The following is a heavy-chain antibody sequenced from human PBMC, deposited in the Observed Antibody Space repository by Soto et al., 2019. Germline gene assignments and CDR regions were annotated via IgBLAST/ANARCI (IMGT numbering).Heavy chain of an antibody. Sequence: QITLKESGPTLVKPTQTLTLTCTFSGFSLSTNGVGVGWIRQPPGKALEWLALIYWDDSKEYSPSLNSRLTITKDTSRNQMVLTMTNMDPVDTATYYCAKQGGGDYILSDWGQGTLVTVSS. CDR2: IYWDDSK. CDR3: AKQGGGDYILSD. J-gene: IGHJ4*02. V-gene: IGHV2-5*02. CDR1: GFSLSTNGVG. D-gene: IGHD4-17*01.